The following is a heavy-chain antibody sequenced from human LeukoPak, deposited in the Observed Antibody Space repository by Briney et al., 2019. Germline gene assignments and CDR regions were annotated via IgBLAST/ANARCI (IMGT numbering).Heavy chain of an antibody. Sequence: PSETLPLTCAVYGGSFRGYYWSWIRQPPGKGLEWIGEINHSGSTNYNPSLKSRVTISVDTSKNQFSLKLSSVTAADTAVYYCARGLNLRYFDSSYAFDIWGQGTMVTVSS. CDR2: INHSGST. CDR3: ARGLNLRYFDSSYAFDI. CDR1: GGSFRGYY. J-gene: IGHJ3*02. V-gene: IGHV4-34*01. D-gene: IGHD3-9*01.